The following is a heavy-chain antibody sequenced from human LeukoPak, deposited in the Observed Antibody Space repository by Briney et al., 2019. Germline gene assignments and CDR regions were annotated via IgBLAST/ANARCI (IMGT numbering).Heavy chain of an antibody. V-gene: IGHV3-23*01. CDR3: AKDLRGRGSYYYMDV. Sequence: GGSLRLSCAASGFTFSSYSMNWVRQAPGKGLEWVSAISGSGGSTYYADSVKGRFTISRDNSKNTLYLQMNSLRAEDTAVYYCAKDLRGRGSYYYMDVWGKGTTVTISS. CDR1: GFTFSSYS. J-gene: IGHJ6*03. CDR2: ISGSGGST. D-gene: IGHD3-16*01.